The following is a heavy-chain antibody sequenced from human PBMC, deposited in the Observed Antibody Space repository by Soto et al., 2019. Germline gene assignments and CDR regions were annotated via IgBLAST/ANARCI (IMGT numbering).Heavy chain of an antibody. CDR3: AIEPRYCRGGSCSITGDAYYI. J-gene: IGHJ3*02. CDR2: ISNRGDT. D-gene: IGHD2-15*01. Sequence: EVQLVESGGGLVQPGGSLRLSCTASGFIVSDTYVNWVRQAPGKGLEWVSVISNRGDTHYADSVRGRFSLSRDISDNTLHLQMNTLRVEDTAVYYCAIEPRYCRGGSCSITGDAYYIWGQGTMVTGSS. V-gene: IGHV3-66*01. CDR1: GFIVSDTY.